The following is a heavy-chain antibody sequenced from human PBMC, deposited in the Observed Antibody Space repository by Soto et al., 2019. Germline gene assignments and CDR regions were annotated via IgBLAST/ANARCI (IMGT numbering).Heavy chain of an antibody. V-gene: IGHV4-59*01. CDR2: VYHTGRT. Sequence: QVQLQESGPGLVRPAETLSLICSVSTDSMRTYSWTWIRQSPGKGLEWIGYVYHTGRTEYNPSLESRVTISIDMSKKQFSLQLTSVTAADTAVYFCARDDTTGLLEFWGQGTLVTDSS. J-gene: IGHJ4*02. CDR3: ARDDTTGLLEF. CDR1: TDSMRTYS.